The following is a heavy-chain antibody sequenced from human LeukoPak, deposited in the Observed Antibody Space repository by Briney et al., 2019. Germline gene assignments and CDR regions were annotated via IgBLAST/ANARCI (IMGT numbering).Heavy chain of an antibody. CDR3: ASKKYYYDSSGYHDAFDI. Sequence: SVKVSCKASGGTFSSYAISWVRQAPGQGLEWMGRIIPILGIANYAQKFQGRVTITADKSTSTAYMELSSLRSEDTAVYYCASKKYYYDSSGYHDAFDIWGQGTVVTVSS. J-gene: IGHJ3*02. D-gene: IGHD3-22*01. CDR2: IIPILGIA. CDR1: GGTFSSYA. V-gene: IGHV1-69*04.